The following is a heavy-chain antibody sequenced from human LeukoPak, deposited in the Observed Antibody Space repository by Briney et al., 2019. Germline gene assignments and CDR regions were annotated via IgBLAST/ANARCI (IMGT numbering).Heavy chain of an antibody. Sequence: GGSLRLSCAASGFTFSSYAMSWVRQAPGKGLEWVSAISGSGGSTYYADSVKGRFTISRDNAKNSLYLQMNSLRAEDTAVYYCARDGLELPFDYWGQGTLVTVSS. D-gene: IGHD1-7*01. J-gene: IGHJ4*02. CDR3: ARDGLELPFDY. V-gene: IGHV3-23*01. CDR1: GFTFSSYA. CDR2: ISGSGGST.